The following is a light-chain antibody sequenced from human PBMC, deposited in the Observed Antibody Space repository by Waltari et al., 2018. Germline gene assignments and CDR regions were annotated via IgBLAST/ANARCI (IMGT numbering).Light chain of an antibody. J-gene: IGKJ2*01. CDR2: KAS. Sequence: DIQMTQSPSTLSASVGDSVTITCRASQSINSWLAWYHQKPGKAPKLLIYKASTLQSGVPSRFSGSGSGTEFTLTISSLQPDDFATYYCQQYNSHSQTFGRGTKLEIK. V-gene: IGKV1-5*03. CDR3: QQYNSHSQT. CDR1: QSINSW.